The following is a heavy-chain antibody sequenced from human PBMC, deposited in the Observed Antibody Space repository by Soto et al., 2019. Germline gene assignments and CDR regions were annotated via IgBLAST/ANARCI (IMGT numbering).Heavy chain of an antibody. CDR2: IKSKADNFAT. J-gene: IGHJ4*02. Sequence: GGSLRLSCAASGFTFSGSAIHWVRQASGKGLEWVARIKSKADNFATAYAASVKGRFTLSRDDPQNTAFLQMSDLESEDTGIYYCTRSERTKGWALDDWGQGTLVTVSS. V-gene: IGHV3-73*01. CDR1: GFTFSGSA. CDR3: TRSERTKGWALDD. D-gene: IGHD1-1*01.